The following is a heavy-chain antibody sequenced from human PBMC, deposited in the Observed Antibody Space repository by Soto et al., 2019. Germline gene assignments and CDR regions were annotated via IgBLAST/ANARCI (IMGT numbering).Heavy chain of an antibody. J-gene: IGHJ6*02. Sequence: SETLSLTCTVSGGSVSSGSYYWSWIRQPPGKGLEWIGYIYYSGSTNYNPSLKSRVTISVDTSKNQFSLKLSSVTAADTAVYYCARENIGVWRSDYYYGMDVRGQGTTVTLSS. CDR3: ARENIGVWRSDYYYGMDV. V-gene: IGHV4-61*01. D-gene: IGHD3-10*01. CDR1: GGSVSSGSYY. CDR2: IYYSGST.